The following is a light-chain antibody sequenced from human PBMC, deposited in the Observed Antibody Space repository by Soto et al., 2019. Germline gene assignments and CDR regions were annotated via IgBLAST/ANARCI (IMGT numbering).Light chain of an antibody. CDR2: DVT. V-gene: IGLV2-14*03. CDR3: CSYANRNTQV. J-gene: IGLJ2*01. CDR1: SSDVGGYNF. Sequence: QSALTQPASVSGSPGQSITISCTGTSSDVGGYNFVSWYQQHPGKAPKLMIYDVTNRPSGVSNRFSGSKSGNTASLTISGLQAEDEADYYCCSYANRNTQVFGVGTKLTVL.